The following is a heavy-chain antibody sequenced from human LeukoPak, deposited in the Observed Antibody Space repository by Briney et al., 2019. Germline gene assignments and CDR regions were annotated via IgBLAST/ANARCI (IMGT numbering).Heavy chain of an antibody. CDR3: AKLGATVVYSTIAF. V-gene: IGHV1-2*02. CDR1: LYTFTDHY. J-gene: IGHJ4*02. D-gene: IGHD1-26*01. Sequence: SVKVSCKASLYTFTDHYMHWVRQAPGQGLEWMGLINPNTGDTKYPKTFQGRVTMNSHTTNSTVYMELSRLRSDDTAVYYCAKLGATVVYSTIAFWGQGDLVTVS. CDR2: INPNTGDT.